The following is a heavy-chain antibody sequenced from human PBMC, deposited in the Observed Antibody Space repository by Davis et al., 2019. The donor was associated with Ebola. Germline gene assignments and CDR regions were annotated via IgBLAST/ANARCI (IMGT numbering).Heavy chain of an antibody. CDR3: ARTKSGYSNYGYYYYGMDV. CDR1: GFTLSSHS. D-gene: IGHD4-11*01. J-gene: IGHJ6*02. Sequence: GESLKISCSTSGFTLSSHSMNWVRQAPGKGLEWVSYISSSGSTIYYADSVKGRFTILRDNAKNSLYLQMNSLRAEDTAVYYCARTKSGYSNYGYYYYGMDVWGQGTTVTVSS. V-gene: IGHV3-48*04. CDR2: ISSSGSTI.